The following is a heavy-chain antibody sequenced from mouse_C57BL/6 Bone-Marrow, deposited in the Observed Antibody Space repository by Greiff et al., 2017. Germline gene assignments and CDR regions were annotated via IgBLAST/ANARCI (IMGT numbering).Heavy chain of an antibody. CDR2: FSGDGGNT. V-gene: IGHV5-9*01. CDR1: GFTFSSYP. Sequence: DVMLVESGGGLVKPGGSLKLSCAASGFTFSSYPLSWVRQTPEKRLQWVAAFSGDGGNTYYPDSVKGRFTISRDNDKNLLYLQMSSLRSEDSDLYYCSRQVTTVLATKYFDVWGTGTTVTVSS. J-gene: IGHJ1*03. D-gene: IGHD1-1*01. CDR3: SRQVTTVLATKYFDV.